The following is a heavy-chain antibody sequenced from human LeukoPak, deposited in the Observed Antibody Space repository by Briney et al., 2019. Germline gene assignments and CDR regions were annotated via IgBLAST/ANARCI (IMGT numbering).Heavy chain of an antibody. D-gene: IGHD6-13*01. CDR3: AGGEGAAGIYDAFDF. J-gene: IGHJ3*01. V-gene: IGHV3-23*01. CDR2: LSGSGARI. Sequence: GGSLRLSCTASTSTFSSYAMTWVRQPLRTGLQWVATLSGSGARIHNADSVKGGFTISRANSKNTLYLQMDSLRPEATAVYFCAGGEGAAGIYDAFDFWGQGTLVAVSS. CDR1: TSTFSSYA.